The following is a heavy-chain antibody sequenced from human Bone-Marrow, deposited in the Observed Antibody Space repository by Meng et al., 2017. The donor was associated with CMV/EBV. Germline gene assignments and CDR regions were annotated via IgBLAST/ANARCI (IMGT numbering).Heavy chain of an antibody. J-gene: IGHJ4*02. CDR3: ARGRTRYYYDSSGYYYRPYFDY. CDR1: GGSFSGYY. D-gene: IGHD3-22*01. V-gene: IGHV4-34*01. Sequence: QVQLEQWGAGLLKPSETLSPTCAVYGGSFSGYYWSWIRQPPGKGLEWIGEINHSGSTNYNPSLKSRVTISVDTSKNQFSLKLSSVTAADTAVYYCARGRTRYYYDSSGYYYRPYFDYWGQGTLVTASS. CDR2: INHSGST.